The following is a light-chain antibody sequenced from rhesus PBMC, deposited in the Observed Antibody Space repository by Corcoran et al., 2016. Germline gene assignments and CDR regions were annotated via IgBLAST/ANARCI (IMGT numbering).Light chain of an antibody. J-gene: IGKJ4*01. CDR1: QTISSY. V-gene: IGKV1-44*03. CDR2: AAS. CDR3: QQHNSHPLT. Sequence: DIRMTQSPSSLSASVGDRVTITCRASQTISSYLAWYQQKPGKVPKLLIYAASTLQSGVPSRFSGSGSGTEFTLTISSLQPEDFATYYCQQHNSHPLTFGGGTKVELK.